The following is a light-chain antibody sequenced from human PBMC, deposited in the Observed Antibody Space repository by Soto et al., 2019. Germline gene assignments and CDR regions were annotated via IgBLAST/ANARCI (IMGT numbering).Light chain of an antibody. CDR1: SSDVGGYNY. CDR2: ETN. J-gene: IGLJ3*02. Sequence: QSALTQPRSVSGSPGQSVTISCTGTSSDVGGYNYVSWYQQHPGKAPKLMIYETNKRPSGVSTRFSGSRSGNTASLTISGLQAEDEADYYCCSYAGPTTLWVFGGGTKLTVL. V-gene: IGLV2-11*01. CDR3: CSYAGPTTLWV.